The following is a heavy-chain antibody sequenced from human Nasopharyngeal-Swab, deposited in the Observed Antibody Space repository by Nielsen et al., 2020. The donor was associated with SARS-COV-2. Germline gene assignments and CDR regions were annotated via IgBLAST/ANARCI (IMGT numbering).Heavy chain of an antibody. V-gene: IGHV4-34*01. J-gene: IGHJ6*03. CDR3: ARVSRYYYMDV. CDR2: INHSGST. Sequence: RQAPGKGLEWIGEINHSGSTNYNPSLKSRVTISVDTSKNQFSLKLSSVTAADTAVYYCARVSRYYYMDVWGKGTTVTVSS.